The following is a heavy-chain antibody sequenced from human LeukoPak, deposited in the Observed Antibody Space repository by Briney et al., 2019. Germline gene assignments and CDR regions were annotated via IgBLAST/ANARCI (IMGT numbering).Heavy chain of an antibody. Sequence: GASVKVSCKASGYTFTGYYMHWLRQAPGQGLEWMGWINPNSGGTNYAQKFQGRVTMTRDTSISTAYMELSRLRSDDTAVYYCARSLIPGRWYFDLWGRGTLVTVSS. D-gene: IGHD3-16*01. J-gene: IGHJ2*01. CDR1: GYTFTGYY. V-gene: IGHV1-2*02. CDR3: ARSLIPGRWYFDL. CDR2: INPNSGGT.